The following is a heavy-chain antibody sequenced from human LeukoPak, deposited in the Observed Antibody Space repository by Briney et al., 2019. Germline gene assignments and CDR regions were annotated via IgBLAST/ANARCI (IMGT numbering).Heavy chain of an antibody. CDR3: ARAVAARRDHYYYYYMDV. CDR2: IYYSGST. Sequence: SETLSLTCTVSGGSISSYYWSWIRQPPGKGLEWIGYIYYSGSTNYNPSLKSRVTISVDTSKNQFSLKLSSMTAADTAVYYCARAVAARRDHYYYYYMDVWGKGTTVTVSS. J-gene: IGHJ6*03. D-gene: IGHD6-6*01. V-gene: IGHV4-59*01. CDR1: GGSISSYY.